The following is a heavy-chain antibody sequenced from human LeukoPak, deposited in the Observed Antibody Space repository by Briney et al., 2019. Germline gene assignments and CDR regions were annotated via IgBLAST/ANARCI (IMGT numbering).Heavy chain of an antibody. D-gene: IGHD4-17*01. V-gene: IGHV3-30-3*01. CDR2: ISYDGSNK. J-gene: IGHJ4*02. CDR3: ARDLNDYGDHMYYFDY. Sequence: GGSLRLSCAASGFTFSSYAMHWVRQAPGKGLEWVAVISYDGSNKYYADSVKGRFTISRDNSKNTLYLQMNSLRAEDTAVYYCARDLNDYGDHMYYFDYWGQGTLVTVSS. CDR1: GFTFSSYA.